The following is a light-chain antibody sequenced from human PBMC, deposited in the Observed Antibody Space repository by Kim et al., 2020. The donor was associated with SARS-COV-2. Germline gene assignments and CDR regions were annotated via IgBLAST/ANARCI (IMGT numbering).Light chain of an antibody. Sequence: SALTQPASVSGSPGQSITISCTGTSSDVGGYKYVSWYQQHPGKAPKLVIYEVDNRPSGVSIRFSGSKSGNTASLTISGLQAEDEADYYCSSYIRGSTNYVFGTGTKVTVL. J-gene: IGLJ1*01. CDR3: SSYIRGSTNYV. V-gene: IGLV2-14*01. CDR1: SSDVGGYKY. CDR2: EVD.